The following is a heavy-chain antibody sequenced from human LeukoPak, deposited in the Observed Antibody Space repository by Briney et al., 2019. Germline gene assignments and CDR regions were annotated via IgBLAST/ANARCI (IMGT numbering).Heavy chain of an antibody. CDR1: GGSFSGYY. D-gene: IGHD1-14*01. Sequence: PSVTLSLTCAVYGGSFSGYYWSWIRQPPGKGLEWIGGINHSGSTNYNPSLKSRVTISVDTSKNQFSLKLSSVTAADTAVYYCARGLRYPDYWGQGTLVTVSS. CDR3: ARGLRYPDY. V-gene: IGHV4-34*01. J-gene: IGHJ4*02. CDR2: INHSGST.